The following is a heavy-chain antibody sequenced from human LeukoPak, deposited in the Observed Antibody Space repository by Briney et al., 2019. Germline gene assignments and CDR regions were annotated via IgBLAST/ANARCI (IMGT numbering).Heavy chain of an antibody. CDR1: GFTFSSYA. D-gene: IGHD6-19*01. CDR3: ARVQRGIAVALDY. CDR2: ISGSGSNT. J-gene: IGHJ4*02. Sequence: PGGTLRLSCAASGFTFSSYAMCWVRQAPGKGLEWVSVISGSGSNTHYADSVKGRFTISRDNVKNLLYLQMNSLRAEDTAVYYCARVQRGIAVALDYWGQGTLATVSS. V-gene: IGHV3-23*01.